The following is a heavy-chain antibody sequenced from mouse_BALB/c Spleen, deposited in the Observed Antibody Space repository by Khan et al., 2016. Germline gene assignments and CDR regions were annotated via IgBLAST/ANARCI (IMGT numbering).Heavy chain of an antibody. CDR2: INTYTGEP. CDR3: ARFRSANY. Sequence: QIQLVQSGPELKKPGETVKISCKASGYTFTNYGMNWVKQAPGKGLKWMGWINTYTGEPTYADDFKGRFVFSLETSASTAYLQINNLKKEDMATYFCARFRSANYWGQGTTLTVSS. J-gene: IGHJ2*01. CDR1: GYTFTNYG. V-gene: IGHV9-1*02. D-gene: IGHD6-1*01.